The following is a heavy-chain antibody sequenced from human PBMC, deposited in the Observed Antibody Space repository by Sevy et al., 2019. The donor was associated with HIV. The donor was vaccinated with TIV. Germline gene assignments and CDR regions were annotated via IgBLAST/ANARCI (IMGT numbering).Heavy chain of an antibody. CDR1: GYTFSNYW. CDR2: IYPGNSVT. CDR3: ASYPVVVVPAAEYYFDY. D-gene: IGHD2-2*01. J-gene: IGHJ4*02. Sequence: GESLKISCKGSGYTFSNYWIGWVRQMPGKGLEWMGVIYPGNSVTRYSPSFQGQVTMSADKSTSTAYLQRSSLKTSATAISYCASYPVVVVPAAEYYFDYWGQGTLVTVSS. V-gene: IGHV5-51*01.